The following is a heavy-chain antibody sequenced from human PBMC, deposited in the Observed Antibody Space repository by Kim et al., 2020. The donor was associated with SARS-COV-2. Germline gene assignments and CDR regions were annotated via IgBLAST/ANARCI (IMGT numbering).Heavy chain of an antibody. Sequence: SETLSLTCTVSGCSISSDYWSWIRQPPGKGLEGIGYIYYSGSANYNPSLKSRFTISVDTSKNQFPLKLSSVTATDTAVYYCSRDIRDSSGWYWAGGNLMGVWGKGPRSPSPQ. CDR3: SRDIRDSSGWYWAGGNLMGV. D-gene: IGHD6-19*01. CDR1: GCSISSDY. J-gene: IGHJ6*01. CDR2: IYYSGSA. V-gene: IGHV4-59*01.